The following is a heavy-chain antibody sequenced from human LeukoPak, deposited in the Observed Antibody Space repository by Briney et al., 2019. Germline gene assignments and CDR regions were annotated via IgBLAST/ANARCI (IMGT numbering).Heavy chain of an antibody. V-gene: IGHV4-59*01. CDR3: ARGREWEPKVFDY. CDR1: GGSISGYY. Sequence: SETLSLTCTVSGGSISGYYWSWIRQPPGKGLEWIGYIYYSGSTNYNPSLKSRVTISVDTSKNQFSLKLSSVTAADTAVYYCARGREWEPKVFDYWGQGTLDTVSS. J-gene: IGHJ4*02. D-gene: IGHD1-26*01. CDR2: IYYSGST.